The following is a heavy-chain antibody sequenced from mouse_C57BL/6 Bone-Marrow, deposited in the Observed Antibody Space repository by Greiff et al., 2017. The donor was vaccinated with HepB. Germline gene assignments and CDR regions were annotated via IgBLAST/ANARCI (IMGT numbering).Heavy chain of an antibody. CDR1: GYTFTDYY. CDR3: ARENEVGDFDY. CDR2: INPNNGGT. Sequence: EVQLQQSGPELVKPGASVKMSCKASGYTFTDYYMNWVKQSHGKSLEWIGVINPNNGGTNYNQKFKGKATLTVDKSSSTAYLQLSSLTSEDAAIYYCARENEVGDFDYWGKGTPVTVSA. V-gene: IGHV1-19*01. J-gene: IGHJ3*01.